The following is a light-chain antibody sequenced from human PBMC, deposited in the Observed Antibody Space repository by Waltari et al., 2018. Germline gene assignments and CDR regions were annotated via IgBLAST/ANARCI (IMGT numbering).Light chain of an antibody. J-gene: IGKJ1*01. Sequence: IVLTHSQGTLSLSPGERATLSCRASQSVSRDLDWYQKNPGQAPSILISGASNRATGIPDRFSGSGSGTDFSLIISRLEPEDFAVYYCQHYVSLPVPFGQGTKVEIK. CDR1: QSVSRD. V-gene: IGKV3-20*01. CDR3: QHYVSLPVP. CDR2: GAS.